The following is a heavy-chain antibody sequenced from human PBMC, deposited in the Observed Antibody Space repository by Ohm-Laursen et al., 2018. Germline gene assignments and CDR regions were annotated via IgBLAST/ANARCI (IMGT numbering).Heavy chain of an antibody. Sequence: WQTLSLTCAISGDIVSGSSVTWNWIRQSPSRGLEWLGRIYYRSKWYNDYAISMKSRIIISADTSKNQFSLQLNSVTPEDTAVYYCARGRNWNDYWGQGTLATVSS. CDR2: IYYRSKWYN. D-gene: IGHD1-20*01. V-gene: IGHV6-1*01. CDR1: GDIVSGSSVT. J-gene: IGHJ4*02. CDR3: ARGRNWNDY.